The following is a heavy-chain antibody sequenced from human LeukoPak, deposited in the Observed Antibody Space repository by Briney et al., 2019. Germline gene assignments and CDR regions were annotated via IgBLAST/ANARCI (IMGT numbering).Heavy chain of an antibody. D-gene: IGHD3-22*01. CDR2: TSGGGDHT. V-gene: IGHV3-23*01. CDR3: AKLFYDITGYPPYFDY. Sequence: GGSLRLSCAASGFTFTNYAMTWVRQAPGKGPEWVSATSGGGDHTYYADSVKGRFTISRDNSRNTLYLQMDSLRAEDTAVYYCAKLFYDITGYPPYFDYWGLGTLVAVSS. CDR1: GFTFTNYA. J-gene: IGHJ4*02.